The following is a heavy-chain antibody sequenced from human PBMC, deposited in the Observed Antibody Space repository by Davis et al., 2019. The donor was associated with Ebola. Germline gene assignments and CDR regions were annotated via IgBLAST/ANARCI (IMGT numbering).Heavy chain of an antibody. CDR2: IYYSGST. CDR1: GGSISSYY. V-gene: IGHV4-59*01. CDR3: ARGAWDIVLMVSRDFDY. J-gene: IGHJ4*02. D-gene: IGHD2-8*01. Sequence: MPSETLSLTCTVSGGSISSYYWSWIRQPPGKGLEWIGYIYYSGSTNYNPSLKSRVTISVDTSKNQFSLKLSSVTAADTAVYYCARGAWDIVLMVSRDFDYWGQGTLVTVSS.